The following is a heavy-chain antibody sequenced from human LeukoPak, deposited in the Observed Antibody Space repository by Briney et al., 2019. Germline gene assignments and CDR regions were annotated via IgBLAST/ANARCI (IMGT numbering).Heavy chain of an antibody. CDR1: GYTFTGYY. CDR2: INPNSGGT. Sequence: ASVKVSCKASGYTFTGYYVHWVRQAPGQGLEWMGWINPNSGGTNYAQKFQGRVTMTRDTSFSTAYMELSRLRSDDTAVYYCARAMDTAMVTLNTFDYWGQGTLVTVSS. D-gene: IGHD5-18*01. J-gene: IGHJ4*02. V-gene: IGHV1-2*02. CDR3: ARAMDTAMVTLNTFDY.